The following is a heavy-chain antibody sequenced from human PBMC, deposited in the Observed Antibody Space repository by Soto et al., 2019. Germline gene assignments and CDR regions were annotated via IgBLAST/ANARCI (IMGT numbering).Heavy chain of an antibody. CDR2: IYYSGST. CDR3: ARVFYDILSGSGGTSSHCSMDF. Sequence: SETLSLTCTVSGGSISSYYWSWIRQPPGKGLEWIGYIYYSGSTNYNPSLKSRVTISVDTSKNQFSLKLSSVTAADPAVYYCARVFYDILSGSGGTSSHCSMDFWGQGASVTV. V-gene: IGHV4-59*12. J-gene: IGHJ6*02. D-gene: IGHD3-9*01. CDR1: GGSISSYY.